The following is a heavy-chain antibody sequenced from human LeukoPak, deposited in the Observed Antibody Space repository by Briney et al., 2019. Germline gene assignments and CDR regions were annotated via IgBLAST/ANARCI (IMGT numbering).Heavy chain of an antibody. CDR3: AGGMLRGVTRHY. J-gene: IGHJ4*02. D-gene: IGHD3-10*01. Sequence: GGSLRPSCAASGFTFSSYSMNWVRQAPGKGLEWVSSISSSSSYIYYADSVKGRFTISRDNAKNSLYLHMNSLRAEDRAVYYCAGGMLRGVTRHYWGQGTLVTVSS. CDR1: GFTFSSYS. V-gene: IGHV3-21*01. CDR2: ISSSSSYI.